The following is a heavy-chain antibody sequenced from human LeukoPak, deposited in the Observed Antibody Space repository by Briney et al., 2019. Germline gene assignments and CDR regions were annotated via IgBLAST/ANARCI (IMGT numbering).Heavy chain of an antibody. J-gene: IGHJ4*02. CDR2: ISSSGSTI. CDR1: GFTVSSNY. CDR3: ARDMVRGLGFDY. Sequence: GGSLRLSCAASGFTVSSNYMSWVRQAPGKGLEWVSYISSSGSTIYYADSVKGRFTISRDNAKNSLYLQMNSLRAEDTAVYYCARDMVRGLGFDYWGQGTLVTVSS. D-gene: IGHD3-10*01. V-gene: IGHV3-11*04.